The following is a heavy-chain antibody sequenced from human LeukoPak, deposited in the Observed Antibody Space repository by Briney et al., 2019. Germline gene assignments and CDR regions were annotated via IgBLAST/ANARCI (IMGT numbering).Heavy chain of an antibody. CDR2: ISAYNGNT. CDR3: VREYCSGGSCYSGY. V-gene: IGHV1-18*01. J-gene: IGHJ4*02. CDR1: GYTFTSYG. D-gene: IGHD2-15*01. Sequence: ALVKVSXKASGYTFTSYGISWVRQAPGQGLEWMGWISAYNGNTNYAQKLQGRVTMTTDTSTSTAYMELRSLRSDDTAVYYCVREYCSGGSCYSGYWGQGTLVTVSS.